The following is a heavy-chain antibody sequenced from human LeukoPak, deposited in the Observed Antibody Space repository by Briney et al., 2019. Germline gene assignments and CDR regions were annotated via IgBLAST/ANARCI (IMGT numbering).Heavy chain of an antibody. D-gene: IGHD4-17*01. CDR1: GFTFSSYG. J-gene: IGHJ6*02. V-gene: IGHV3-30*18. CDR2: ISYDGSNK. Sequence: PGGSLRLSCAASGFTFSSYGMHWVRQAPGKGLEWVAVISYDGSNKYYADSVKGRFTISRDNSKNTLYLQMNSLRAEDTAVYYCAKDSGTVTTSNDYGMDVWGQGTTVTVSS. CDR3: AKDSGTVTTSNDYGMDV.